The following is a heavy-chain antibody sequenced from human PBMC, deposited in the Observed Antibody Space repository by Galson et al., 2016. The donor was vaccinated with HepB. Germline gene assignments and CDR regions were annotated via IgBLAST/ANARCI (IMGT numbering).Heavy chain of an antibody. CDR2: ISSSSNSI. CDR3: ARPVGTTGKLGGF. V-gene: IGHV3-21*01. J-gene: IGHJ4*02. CDR1: GFTFSSYS. Sequence: SLRLSCAASGFTFSSYSMNWVRQAPGKGLEWVSAISSSSNSIHYADSVKGRFTISRDNAKSSLYLQMNSLRAEDTAVYYCARPVGTTGKLGGFWGQGTLVTVSS. D-gene: IGHD1-1*01.